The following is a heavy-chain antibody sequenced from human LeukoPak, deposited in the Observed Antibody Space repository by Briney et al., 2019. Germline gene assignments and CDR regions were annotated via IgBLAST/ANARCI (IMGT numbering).Heavy chain of an antibody. CDR2: IYPGDSDT. CDR3: ARHAIAAASNFDY. Sequence: GESLKISCKGSGYSFSNYWIGWVRQMPGKGLEWMGIIYPGDSDTRYSPSFRGQVTISADKSISTAYLQWSSLKASDTAMYYCARHAIAAASNFDYWGQGTLVTVSS. V-gene: IGHV5-51*01. CDR1: GYSFSNYW. D-gene: IGHD6-13*01. J-gene: IGHJ4*02.